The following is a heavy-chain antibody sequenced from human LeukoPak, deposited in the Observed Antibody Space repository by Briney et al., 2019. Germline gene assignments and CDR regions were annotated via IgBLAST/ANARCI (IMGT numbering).Heavy chain of an antibody. D-gene: IGHD3-9*01. J-gene: IGHJ4*02. CDR3: ASPIDILTGYTHY. CDR1: GFTFSSYA. Sequence: GGSLRPSCAASGFTFSSYAMSWVRQAPGKGLEWVSAISGSGGSTYYADSVKGRFTISRDNSKNTLYLQMNSLRAEDTAEYYCASPIDILTGYTHYWGQGTLVTVSS. CDR2: ISGSGGST. V-gene: IGHV3-23*01.